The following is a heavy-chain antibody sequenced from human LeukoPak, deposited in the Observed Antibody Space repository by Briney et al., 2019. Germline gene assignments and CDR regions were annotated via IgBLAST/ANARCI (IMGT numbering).Heavy chain of an antibody. Sequence: QTGGSLRLSCAASGFTFSSYAMDWVRQAPGKGLEWVSAISDGGGTTYYADSVKGRFTVSRDNSKNTLYLQMNSLRAEDTAVYYCAKTDPGTGAFDYWGQGTLVTVSS. V-gene: IGHV3-23*01. CDR1: GFTFSSYA. D-gene: IGHD1-1*01. CDR2: ISDGGGTT. CDR3: AKTDPGTGAFDY. J-gene: IGHJ4*02.